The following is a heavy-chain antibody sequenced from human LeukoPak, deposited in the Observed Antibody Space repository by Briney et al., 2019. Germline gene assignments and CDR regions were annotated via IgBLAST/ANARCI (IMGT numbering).Heavy chain of an antibody. J-gene: IGHJ3*02. V-gene: IGHV4-39*07. CDR3: ARGRSDYADASDI. D-gene: IGHD2-2*01. CDR1: GGSMSSNKYY. Sequence: PSEALSLTCTVSGGSMSSNKYYWGWIRQPPGKGLEWIGSIYYSGSTYYNPSLKSRVTISVDTSKNQFSLKLSSVTAADTAVYYCARGRSDYADASDIWGQGTMVTVSS. CDR2: IYYSGST.